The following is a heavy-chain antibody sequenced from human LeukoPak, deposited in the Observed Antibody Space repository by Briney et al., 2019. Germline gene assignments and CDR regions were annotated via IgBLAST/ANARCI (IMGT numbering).Heavy chain of an antibody. Sequence: PGGSLRLSCAASGFTVSSNYMSWVRQAPGKGLEWVSVIYSGGSTYYADSVKGRFTISRDNSKNTLYLQMNSLRAEDTAVYYCARANSYGYGDYYYYMDVWGKGTTVTVSS. CDR1: GFTVSSNY. J-gene: IGHJ6*03. CDR2: IYSGGST. V-gene: IGHV3-53*01. D-gene: IGHD5-18*01. CDR3: ARANSYGYGDYYYYMDV.